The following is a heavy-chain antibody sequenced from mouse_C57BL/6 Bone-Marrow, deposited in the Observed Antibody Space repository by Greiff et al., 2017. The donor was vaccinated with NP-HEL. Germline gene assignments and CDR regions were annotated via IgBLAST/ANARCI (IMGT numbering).Heavy chain of an antibody. J-gene: IGHJ1*03. D-gene: IGHD1-1*01. CDR2: ISSGSSTI. CDR3: ASHYYGSSYWYFDV. V-gene: IGHV5-17*01. Sequence: EVKLVESGGGLVKPGGSLKLSCAASGFTFSDYGMHWVRQAPEKGLEWVAYISSGSSTIYYADTVKGRFTISRDNAKNTLFLQMTSLRSEDTAMYYCASHYYGSSYWYFDVSGTGTTVTVSS. CDR1: GFTFSDYG.